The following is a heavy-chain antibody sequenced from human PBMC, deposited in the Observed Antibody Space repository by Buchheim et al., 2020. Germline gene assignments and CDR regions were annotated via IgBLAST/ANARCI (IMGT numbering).Heavy chain of an antibody. CDR3: AKDLTGVRGVIITYYFIY. CDR1: GFTFSGYA. D-gene: IGHD3-10*01. Sequence: EVQLVESGGDLVKPGGSLRLSCAVSGFTFSGYAMSWVRQTPGKGLEWVSTISGSTGSTYYADSVQGRFTISRDDSKSTLYLQMDSLRAEDTATYYCAKDLTGVRGVIITYYFIYWGQGTL. CDR2: ISGSTGST. V-gene: IGHV3-23*04. J-gene: IGHJ4*02.